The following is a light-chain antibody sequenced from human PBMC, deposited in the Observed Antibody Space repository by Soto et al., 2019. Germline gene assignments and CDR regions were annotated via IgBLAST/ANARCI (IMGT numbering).Light chain of an antibody. Sequence: EVVMTQSPATLSVSPGDRATLSCRASHGVSTNLAWYQQKPGQAPRLLVYGASMRLSGIPDRFSGSGSGTEFTLTISGLQSEDVAVYFCQQYNNWPPFTYGQGTKLEIK. V-gene: IGKV3-15*01. CDR1: HGVSTN. J-gene: IGKJ2*01. CDR2: GAS. CDR3: QQYNNWPPFT.